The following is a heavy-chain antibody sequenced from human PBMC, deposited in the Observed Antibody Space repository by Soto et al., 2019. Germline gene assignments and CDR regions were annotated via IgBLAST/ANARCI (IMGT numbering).Heavy chain of an antibody. CDR3: ARDLGYYASDGYFDY. CDR2: ISSSGSTI. V-gene: IGHV3-48*01. J-gene: IGHJ4*01. Sequence: GGSLRLSCAASGFTFSSYAMSWVRQAPGKGLEWVSYISSSGSTIYYADSVKGRFTISRDSAKNSLYLQMNSLRAEDTAVYYCARDLGYYASDGYFDYWGHGTLVTVSS. D-gene: IGHD3-22*01. CDR1: GFTFSSYA.